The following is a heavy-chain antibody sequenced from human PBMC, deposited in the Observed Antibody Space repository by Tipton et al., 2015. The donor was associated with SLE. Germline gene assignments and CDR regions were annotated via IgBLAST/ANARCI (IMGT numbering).Heavy chain of an antibody. CDR1: GFIFSSYS. Sequence: SLRLSCAASGFIFSSYSMDWVRQAPGKGLAWVSSISSSSSYIYYADSVKGRFTISRDNAKNSLYLQMNSLRAEDTAVYYCASLPRYSGYDKGYWGQGTLVTVSS. V-gene: IGHV3-21*03. J-gene: IGHJ4*02. CDR2: ISSSSSYI. CDR3: ASLPRYSGYDKGY. D-gene: IGHD5-12*01.